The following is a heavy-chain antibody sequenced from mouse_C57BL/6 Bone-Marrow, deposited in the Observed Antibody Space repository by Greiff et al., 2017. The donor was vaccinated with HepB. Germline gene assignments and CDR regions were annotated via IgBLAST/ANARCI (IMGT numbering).Heavy chain of an antibody. Sequence: EVKLMESGGGLVQPGRSLRLSCATSGFTFSDFYMEWVRQAPGKGLEWIAASRNKANDYTTEYSASVRGRFIVSRDTSQSILYLQMNALRAEDTAVYYCARGGFDYWGQGTTLTVSS. V-gene: IGHV7-1*01. CDR2: SRNKANDYTT. J-gene: IGHJ2*01. CDR1: GFTFSDFY. CDR3: ARGGFDY.